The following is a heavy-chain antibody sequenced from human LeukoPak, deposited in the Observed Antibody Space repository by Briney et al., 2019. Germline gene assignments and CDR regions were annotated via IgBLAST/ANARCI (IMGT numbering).Heavy chain of an antibody. CDR1: GGSISSYY. CDR3: ARAHSTGAFDI. J-gene: IGHJ3*02. V-gene: IGHV4-59*01. CDR2: IYYSGST. Sequence: KPSETLSLTCTVSGGSISSYYWSWIRQPPGKGLEWIGYIYYSGSTNYNPSLKSRVTISVDTSKNQFSLKLSSVTAADTAVYYCARAHSTGAFDIWGQGTMVTVSS. D-gene: IGHD3-9*01.